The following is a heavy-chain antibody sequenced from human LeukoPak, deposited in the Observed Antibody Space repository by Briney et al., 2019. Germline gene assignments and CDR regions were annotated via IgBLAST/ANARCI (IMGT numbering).Heavy chain of an antibody. V-gene: IGHV3-66*01. CDR2: IYSGGRT. J-gene: IGHJ5*02. CDR1: GLAVTNNY. D-gene: IGHD6-13*01. CDR3: GGGIAAAQRHWFDP. Sequence: GGSLRLSCAASGLAVTNNYMTWVRQAPGKGLEWVSVIYSGGRTSYAASVKGRFTISRDNAKNTVYIQVSGLKVDDTAVYYCGGGIAAAQRHWFDPWGQGTLVTVSS.